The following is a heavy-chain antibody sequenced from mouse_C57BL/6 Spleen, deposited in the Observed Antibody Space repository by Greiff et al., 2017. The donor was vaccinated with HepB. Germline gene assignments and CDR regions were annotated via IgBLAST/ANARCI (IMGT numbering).Heavy chain of an antibody. CDR3: ARWITTVAARDYFDY. Sequence: QVQLQQSGAELARPGASVKLSCKASGYTFTSYGISWVKQRTGQGLEWIGEIYPRSGNTYYNEKFKGKATLTADKSSSTAYMELRSLTSEDSAVYFCARWITTVAARDYFDYWGQGTTLTVSS. J-gene: IGHJ2*01. V-gene: IGHV1-81*01. CDR1: GYTFTSYG. D-gene: IGHD1-1*01. CDR2: IYPRSGNT.